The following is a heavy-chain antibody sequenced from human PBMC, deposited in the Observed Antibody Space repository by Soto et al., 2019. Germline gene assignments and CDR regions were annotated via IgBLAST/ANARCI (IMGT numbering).Heavy chain of an antibody. J-gene: IGHJ6*02. V-gene: IGHV2-5*02. CDR1: GISLTNSGVG. Sequence: QITLTESGPPLVKPTQTLTLTCTFSGISLTNSGVGVSWIRQPPGKALEWLAVIYWDDAKHFSPSQKTRLTITKDTANNQVVRTMTNMDSVDKATYFCAQRGLDLYGMDVWGQGTTVIVSS. CDR3: AQRGLDLYGMDV. CDR2: IYWDDAK.